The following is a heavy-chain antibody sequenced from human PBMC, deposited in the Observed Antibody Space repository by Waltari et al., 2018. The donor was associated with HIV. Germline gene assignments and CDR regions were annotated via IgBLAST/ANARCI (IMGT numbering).Heavy chain of an antibody. CDR2: IYTSRSN. J-gene: IGHJ5*02. D-gene: IGHD6-19*01. CDR3: ARGRAVAADNCFDP. CDR1: GGSISSYY. V-gene: IGHV4-4*07. Sequence: QVQLQESGPGLVKPSETLSLTCTVSGGSISSYYWSWIRQPAGKGLEWIGRIYTSRSNNYNPALKSLVTMSVDTSKTQVSLKRSSVTAADTAVYYCARGRAVAADNCFDPWGQGTLVTVSS.